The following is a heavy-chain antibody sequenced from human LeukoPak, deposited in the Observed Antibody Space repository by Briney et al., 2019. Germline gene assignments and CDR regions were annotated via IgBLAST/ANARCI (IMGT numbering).Heavy chain of an antibody. CDR1: GFTFSDHY. Sequence: QPGGSLRLSCVTSGFTFSDHYMDWVRQAPGKGLEWVARTRSKARGYTTEYAASVKGRLTVSRDESMNSLHLQMNSLKTEDTAVYYCARGPTVTFNYHYGMDVWGQGTTVTVSS. D-gene: IGHD4-17*01. CDR3: ARGPTVTFNYHYGMDV. J-gene: IGHJ6*02. V-gene: IGHV3-72*01. CDR2: TRSKARGYTT.